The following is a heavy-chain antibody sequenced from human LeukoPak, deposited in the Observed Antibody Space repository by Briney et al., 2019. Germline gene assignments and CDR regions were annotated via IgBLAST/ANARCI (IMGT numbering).Heavy chain of an antibody. J-gene: IGHJ4*01. D-gene: IGHD3-22*01. Sequence: GASVKVSCKASGYTFSGSYIHWVRQAPGQGLEWMGGIIPIFGTANYAQKFQGRVTITADESTSKAYMELSSLRSEDTAVYYCTRDRPRTYYYDSSGYWVFDYWGHGTLVTVSS. V-gene: IGHV1-69*13. CDR3: TRDRPRTYYYDSSGYWVFDY. CDR1: GYTFSGSY. CDR2: IIPIFGTA.